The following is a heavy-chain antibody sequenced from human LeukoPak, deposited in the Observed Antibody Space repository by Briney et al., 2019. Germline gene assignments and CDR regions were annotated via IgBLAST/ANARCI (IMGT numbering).Heavy chain of an antibody. Sequence: PGGSLRLSCAASGFTFSSYAMSWVRQAPGKGLEWVGRIKRKTDGGTTDYAAPVKGRFTISRDDSKNTLYLQMNSLKTEDTAVYYCTTVWNCGGDCSDAFDIWGQGTMVTVSS. CDR3: TTVWNCGGDCSDAFDI. CDR2: IKRKTDGGTT. CDR1: GFTFSSYA. V-gene: IGHV3-15*01. D-gene: IGHD2-21*02. J-gene: IGHJ3*02.